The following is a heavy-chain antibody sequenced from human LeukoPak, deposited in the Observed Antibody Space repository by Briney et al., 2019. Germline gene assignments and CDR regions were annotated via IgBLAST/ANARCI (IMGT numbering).Heavy chain of an antibody. CDR2: IRQDGSEK. CDR1: GFTFSRYW. Sequence: GGSLRLSCAAAGFTFSRYWVTWGRQAPGKGLEWVANIRQDGSEKNYVDSVKGRFTISRDNAKNSLYLQMNSLRVEDTAVYFCMRQNRAYFFGHWGQGTLVTVSS. D-gene: IGHD3-3*01. CDR3: MRQNRAYFFGH. V-gene: IGHV3-7*01. J-gene: IGHJ1*01.